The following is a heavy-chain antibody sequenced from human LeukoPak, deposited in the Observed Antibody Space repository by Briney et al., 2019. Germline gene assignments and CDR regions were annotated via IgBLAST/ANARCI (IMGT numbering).Heavy chain of an antibody. D-gene: IGHD6-13*01. V-gene: IGHV3-23*01. CDR2: ISGSGGST. Sequence: GGSLRLSCAASGFTFSSYAMSWVRQAPGKGLEWVSAISGSGGSTYYADSVKGRFTISRDNSKNTLYLQMNSLRAEDTAVYYCARVGSSSWYLAEYFQHWGQGTLVTVSS. CDR1: GFTFSSYA. CDR3: ARVGSSSWYLAEYFQH. J-gene: IGHJ1*01.